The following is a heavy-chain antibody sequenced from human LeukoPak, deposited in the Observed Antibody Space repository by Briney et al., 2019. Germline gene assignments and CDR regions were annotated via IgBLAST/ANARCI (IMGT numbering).Heavy chain of an antibody. CDR3: AKFHTYGDWGSTYYYDSSGYLDY. V-gene: IGHV3-74*01. CDR1: GFTFSNYW. Sequence: GGSLRLSCAASGFTFSNYWMHWVRQDPGKGLVWVSFINPDGSTTNYADSVKGRFTISRDNSKNTLYLQMNSLRAEDTAVYYCAKFHTYGDWGSTYYYDSSGYLDYWGQGTLVTVSS. J-gene: IGHJ4*02. D-gene: IGHD3-22*01. CDR2: INPDGSTT.